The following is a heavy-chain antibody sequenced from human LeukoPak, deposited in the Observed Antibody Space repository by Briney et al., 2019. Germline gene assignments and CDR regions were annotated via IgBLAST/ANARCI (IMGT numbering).Heavy chain of an antibody. D-gene: IGHD6-19*01. Sequence: GESLKISCKGSGYRFTSYWIGWVRQMPGKGLEWMGIIYPGDSDTRYSPSFRGQVTVSVDKSISTAYLQWSSLKASATAMYYCARRRGYSSGWYFDYWGQGTLVTVSS. CDR1: GYRFTSYW. V-gene: IGHV5-51*01. CDR2: IYPGDSDT. J-gene: IGHJ4*02. CDR3: ARRRGYSSGWYFDY.